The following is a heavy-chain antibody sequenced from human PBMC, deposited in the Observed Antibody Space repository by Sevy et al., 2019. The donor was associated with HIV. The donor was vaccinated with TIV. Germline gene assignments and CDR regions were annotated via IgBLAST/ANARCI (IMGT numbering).Heavy chain of an antibody. D-gene: IGHD6-13*01. J-gene: IGHJ4*02. CDR3: ARDREEGQQQYYFDY. CDR2: ISYDRSNK. CDR1: GFTFSSHA. V-gene: IGHV3-30-3*01. Sequence: GGSQRLSCAASGFTFSSHAMHWVRQAPGKGLEWVAVISYDRSNKYYADSVKGRFTISRDNSKNTLYLQMNSLRGEDTAVYYCARDREEGQQQYYFDYWGQGTLVTVSS.